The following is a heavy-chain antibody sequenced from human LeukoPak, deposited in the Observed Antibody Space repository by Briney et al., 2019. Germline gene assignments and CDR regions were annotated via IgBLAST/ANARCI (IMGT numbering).Heavy chain of an antibody. CDR2: IYYSGST. Sequence: PSETLSLTCTVSGASVSGSACYWGWIRQPPGKGLEWIGNIYYSGSTYYNPSLKSRVTISVHTSKNQFSLKLSSVTAADTAVYYCARLKTYYDILTAHRALNYFDYWGQGTLVTVSS. D-gene: IGHD3-9*01. CDR3: ARLKTYYDILTAHRALNYFDY. J-gene: IGHJ4*02. V-gene: IGHV4-39*01. CDR1: GASVSGSACY.